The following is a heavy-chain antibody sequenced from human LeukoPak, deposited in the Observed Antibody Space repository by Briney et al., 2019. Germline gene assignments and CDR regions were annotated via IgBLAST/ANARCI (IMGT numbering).Heavy chain of an antibody. Sequence: ASVKVSCKASRYTFTDYYIHWVRQAPGQGLEWMGWINPNSGGTKYAQRFQGSVTMTTDTSISTAYMETSRLTSDDTAVYYCARDAHNGYEFHDWFDPWGQGALVTVSS. J-gene: IGHJ5*02. CDR1: RYTFTDYY. V-gene: IGHV1-2*02. D-gene: IGHD5-12*01. CDR2: INPNSGGT. CDR3: ARDAHNGYEFHDWFDP.